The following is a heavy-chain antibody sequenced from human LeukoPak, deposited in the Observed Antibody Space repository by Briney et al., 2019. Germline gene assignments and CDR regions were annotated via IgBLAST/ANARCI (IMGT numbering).Heavy chain of an antibody. CDR2: IYYSGST. Sequence: SETLSLTCTVSGGSISSGGYYWRWIRQHPGKGLEWIGSIYYSGSTYYNPSLKSRVTISVDTSKIQFSLKLSSVTAADTAVYYCARPRHYYGSGSYLPFYWFDPWGQGTLVTVSS. V-gene: IGHV4-39*01. CDR3: ARPRHYYGSGSYLPFYWFDP. CDR1: GGSISSGGYY. J-gene: IGHJ5*02. D-gene: IGHD3-10*01.